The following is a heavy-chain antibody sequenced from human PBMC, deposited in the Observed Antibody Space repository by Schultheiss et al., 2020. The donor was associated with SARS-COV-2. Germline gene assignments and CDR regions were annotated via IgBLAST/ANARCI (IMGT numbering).Heavy chain of an antibody. J-gene: IGHJ4*02. Sequence: GGSLRLSCAASGFTFSNSDMNWVRQAPGKGLEWVAVISYDGSNKYYADSVKGRFTISRDNSKNTLYLQMNSLRAEDTAVYYCAREPQYSSGWSRYWGQGTLVTVSS. CDR3: AREPQYSSGWSRY. CDR2: ISYDGSNK. CDR1: GFTFSNSD. V-gene: IGHV3-30*01. D-gene: IGHD6-19*01.